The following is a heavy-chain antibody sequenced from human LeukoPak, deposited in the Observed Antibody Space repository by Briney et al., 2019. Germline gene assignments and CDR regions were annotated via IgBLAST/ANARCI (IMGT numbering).Heavy chain of an antibody. V-gene: IGHV3-48*01. CDR3: ARTAYYTSGWWADY. D-gene: IGHD6-19*01. CDR1: GFTFSSYW. Sequence: GGSLRLSCAASGFTFSSYWMSWVRQAPGKGLEWVSYISSSSSSIYYADSVKGRFTISRDNAKNSLFLQMNSLRAEDTAVYYCARTAYYTSGWWADYWGQGTLVTVSS. CDR2: ISSSSSSI. J-gene: IGHJ4*02.